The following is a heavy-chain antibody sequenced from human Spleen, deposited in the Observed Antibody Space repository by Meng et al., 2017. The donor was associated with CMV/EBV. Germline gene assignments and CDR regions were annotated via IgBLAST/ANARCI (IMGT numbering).Heavy chain of an antibody. CDR3: ARVKRYCTGGSCSSTGYYGMDV. J-gene: IGHJ6*02. CDR1: GGTFSSYA. CDR2: IIPIFGTA. V-gene: IGHV1-69*05. Sequence: SVKVSCKASGGTFSSYAISWVRQAPGQGLEWMGGIIPIFGTANYAQKFQGRVTITTDESTSTAYMELRSLRSDDTAVYYCARVKRYCTGGSCSSTGYYGMDVWGQGTTVTV. D-gene: IGHD2-15*01.